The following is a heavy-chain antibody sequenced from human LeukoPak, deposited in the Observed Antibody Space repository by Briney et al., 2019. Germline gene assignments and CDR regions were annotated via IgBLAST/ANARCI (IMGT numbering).Heavy chain of an antibody. V-gene: IGHV3-7*01. Sequence: PGGSLRLSCAASGFTFSSYWMSWVRQAPGKGLEWVANIKQGGSEKYYVDSVKGRFTISRDNAKNSLYLQMNSLRAEDTAVYYCARFASGSYSPSDYWGQGTLVAVSS. D-gene: IGHD3-10*01. CDR1: GFTFSSYW. CDR3: ARFASGSYSPSDY. J-gene: IGHJ4*02. CDR2: IKQGGSEK.